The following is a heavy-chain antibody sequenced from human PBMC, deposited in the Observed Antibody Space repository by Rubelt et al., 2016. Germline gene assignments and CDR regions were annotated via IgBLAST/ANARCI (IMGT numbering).Heavy chain of an antibody. CDR1: GYTLTDVS. Sequence: QVQLVQSGAEVKKHGASVKVSCKVSGYTLTDVSIHWVRQAPGKGLEWMGGFDPEEGKTLYAQNFQGRVTMTEDTSSDTADMELCSLRSDDTAVYYCATFSSLYYLGVWGKGTAVIVSS. V-gene: IGHV1-24*01. CDR2: FDPEEGKT. CDR3: ATFSSLYYLGV. J-gene: IGHJ6*03.